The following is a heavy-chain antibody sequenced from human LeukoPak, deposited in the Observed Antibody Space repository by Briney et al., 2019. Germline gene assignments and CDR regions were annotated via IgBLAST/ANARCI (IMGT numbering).Heavy chain of an antibody. CDR1: GFTFSTYW. Sequence: PGGSLRLSCAASGFTFSTYWMHWVRQAPGKGLVWVSRINSDGSSTTYADSVKGRFTISRDNSKNTLYLQMNSLRAEDTAVYYCARRADHAFDIWGQGTMVTVSS. J-gene: IGHJ3*02. CDR2: INSDGSST. V-gene: IGHV3-74*01. CDR3: ARRADHAFDI.